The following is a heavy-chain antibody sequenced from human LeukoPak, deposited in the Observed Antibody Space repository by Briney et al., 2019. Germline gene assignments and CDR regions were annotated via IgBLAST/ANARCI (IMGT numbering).Heavy chain of an antibody. V-gene: IGHV1-18*04. Sequence: ASVKVSCKASGYTFNKYGISWVRQAPGQGLEWMGWISAYNGDTNYAQKFQGRVTMTTDTSTSTAYMEVRSLRSDDTAVYYCASMDLNTADYYYDSSGYSGYWGQGTLVTVSS. CDR3: ASMDLNTADYYYDSSGYSGY. CDR2: ISAYNGDT. D-gene: IGHD3-22*01. J-gene: IGHJ4*02. CDR1: GYTFNKYG.